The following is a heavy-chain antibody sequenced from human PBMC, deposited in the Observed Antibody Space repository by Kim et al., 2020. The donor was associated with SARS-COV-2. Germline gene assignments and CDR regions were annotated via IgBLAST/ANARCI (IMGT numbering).Heavy chain of an antibody. D-gene: IGHD3-16*02. CDR3: ASASVYSEYYYYGMDV. J-gene: IGHJ6*02. CDR1: GYSFTSYW. Sequence: GESLKISCKGSGYSFTSYWIGWVRQMPGKGLEWMGIIYPGDSDTRYSPSFQGQVTISADKSISTAYLQWSSLKASDTAMYYCASASVYSEYYYYGMDVWGQGTTVTVSS. CDR2: IYPGDSDT. V-gene: IGHV5-51*01.